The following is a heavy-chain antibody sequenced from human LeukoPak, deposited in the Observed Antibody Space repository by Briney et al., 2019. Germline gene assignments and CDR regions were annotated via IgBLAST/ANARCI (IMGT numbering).Heavy chain of an antibody. CDR2: ISGSGSTI. Sequence: GGSLRLSCVASGFTFSDYYMTWIRQAPGRGLEWVSYISGSGSTIYYADSVKGRFTISRDNTKNTLYLQMNSLRAEDTALYYCVRGDYYGMDVWGQGTTVTVSS. CDR1: GFTFSDYY. J-gene: IGHJ6*02. CDR3: VRGDYYGMDV. V-gene: IGHV3-11*04.